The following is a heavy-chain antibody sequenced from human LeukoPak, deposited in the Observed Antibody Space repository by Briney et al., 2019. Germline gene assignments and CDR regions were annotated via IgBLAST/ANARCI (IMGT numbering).Heavy chain of an antibody. J-gene: IGHJ6*02. V-gene: IGHV1-69*04. D-gene: IGHD4-17*01. CDR3: AREDTDNGDYEGSMRYYYYVMDL. CDR1: GGTFSSYA. CDR2: IIPILGIA. Sequence: ASVKVSCKASGGTFSSYAISWVRQAPGQGLEWMGRIIPILGIANYAQKFQGRVTITADKSTSTAYMELSSLRSEDTAVYYCAREDTDNGDYEGSMRYYYYVMDLWCQGTTVTVSS.